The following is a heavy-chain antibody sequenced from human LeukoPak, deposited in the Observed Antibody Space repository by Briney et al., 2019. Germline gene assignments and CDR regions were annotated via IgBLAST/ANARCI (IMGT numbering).Heavy chain of an antibody. V-gene: IGHV4-59*08. CDR3: ARLVRGVGYWYFDF. D-gene: IGHD3-10*01. CDR2: IYYSGST. Sequence: SETLSLTCTVSGGSISKHYWSWIRQPPGKGLEWIGYIYYSGSTNYNPSLKSRVTISVDTSKNQFSLKLSSVTAADTAVYYCARLVRGVGYWYFDFWGRGTLVTVSS. J-gene: IGHJ2*01. CDR1: GGSISKHY.